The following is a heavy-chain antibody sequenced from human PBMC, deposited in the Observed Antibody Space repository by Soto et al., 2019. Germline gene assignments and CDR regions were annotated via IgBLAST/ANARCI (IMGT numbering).Heavy chain of an antibody. J-gene: IGHJ6*02. CDR1: GYSFTSYW. Sequence: PGESLKISCRGSGYSFTSYWIGWVRQMPGKGLEWMGIIYPGDSDTRYSPSFQGQVTISADKSISTAYLQWSSLKASDTAMYYCARRGVTTYYGMDVWGQGTTVTVSS. V-gene: IGHV5-51*01. CDR3: ARRGVTTYYGMDV. CDR2: IYPGDSDT. D-gene: IGHD4-17*01.